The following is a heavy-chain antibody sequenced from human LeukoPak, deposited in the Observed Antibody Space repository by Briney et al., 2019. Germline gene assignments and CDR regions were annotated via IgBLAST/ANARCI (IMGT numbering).Heavy chain of an antibody. J-gene: IGHJ4*02. Sequence: GGSLRLSCAASGFTFSSYGMHWVRQAPGKGLEWVAFIRYDGSNKYYADSVKGRLTISRDNSKNTLYLQMNSLRAEDTAVYYCAREGYGGVRTYFDYWGQGTLVTVSS. V-gene: IGHV3-30*02. CDR2: IRYDGSNK. CDR3: AREGYGGVRTYFDY. D-gene: IGHD4-23*01. CDR1: GFTFSSYG.